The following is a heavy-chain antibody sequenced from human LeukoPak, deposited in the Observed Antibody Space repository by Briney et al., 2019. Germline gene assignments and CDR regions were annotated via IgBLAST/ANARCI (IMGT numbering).Heavy chain of an antibody. D-gene: IGHD6-19*01. CDR3: ARDGDSSGWYYYYGMDV. CDR2: IKQDGSEK. J-gene: IGHJ6*02. CDR1: GFTFSSYW. Sequence: GGSLRLSCAASGFTFSSYWMSWVRQAPGKGLEWVANIKQDGSEKYYVDSVKGRFTISRDNAKNSLYLQMNSLRAEGTAVYYCARDGDSSGWYYYYGMDVRGQGTTVTVSS. V-gene: IGHV3-7*01.